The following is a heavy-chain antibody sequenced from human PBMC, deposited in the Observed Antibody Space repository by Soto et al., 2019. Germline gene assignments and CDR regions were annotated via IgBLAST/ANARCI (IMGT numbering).Heavy chain of an antibody. CDR1: GFTFSDHY. CDR2: SSNSGSFT. J-gene: IGHJ4*02. Sequence: GGSLRLSCAASGFTFSDHYMSWIRQAPGKGLEWIGYSSNSGSFTRYADSVKGRFSISRDNAKNSLFLQINSLRGDDTAIYYCVRSGDNYNLLDYWGQGPPVTVYS. V-gene: IGHV3-11*06. D-gene: IGHD1-1*01. CDR3: VRSGDNYNLLDY.